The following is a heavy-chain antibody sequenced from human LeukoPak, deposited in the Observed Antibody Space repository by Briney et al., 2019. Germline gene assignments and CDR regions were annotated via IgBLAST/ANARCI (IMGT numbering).Heavy chain of an antibody. J-gene: IGHJ3*02. V-gene: IGHV5-51*01. CDR3: ARHGRSSSWLGAFDI. Sequence: GESLKISCKGSGYSFTSYWIGWVRQMPGKGLEWMGIIYPGDSDTRYSPSFQGQVTISADKSISTAYLQWSSLKASDTAMHYCARHGRSSSWLGAFDIWGQGTMVTVSS. D-gene: IGHD6-13*01. CDR1: GYSFTSYW. CDR2: IYPGDSDT.